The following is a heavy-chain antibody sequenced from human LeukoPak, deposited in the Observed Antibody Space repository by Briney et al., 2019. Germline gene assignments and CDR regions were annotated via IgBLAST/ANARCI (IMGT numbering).Heavy chain of an antibody. D-gene: IGHD3-3*01. Sequence: PETLSLTCTVSGGSISSSSYYWGWIRQPPGKGLEWIGSIYYSGSTYYNPSLKSRVTISVDTSKNQFSLKLSSVTAADTAVYYCARDITTTSGYFDYWGQGTLVTVSS. CDR2: IYYSGST. J-gene: IGHJ4*02. CDR1: GGSISSSSYY. CDR3: ARDITTTSGYFDY. V-gene: IGHV4-39*02.